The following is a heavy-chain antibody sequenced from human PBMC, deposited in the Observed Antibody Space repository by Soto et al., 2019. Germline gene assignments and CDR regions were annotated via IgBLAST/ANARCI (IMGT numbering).Heavy chain of an antibody. J-gene: IGHJ5*02. CDR1: GYSFTDYW. Sequence: GESLKISCKGSGYSFTDYWIGWVRQMPGKGLELMGTIYPGDSHTRYSPSFQGQVTISADKSISTAYLQWSSLKASDTAMYYCGRHSIVGTTDWFDPWGQGTLVTVSS. D-gene: IGHD1-26*01. V-gene: IGHV5-51*01. CDR3: GRHSIVGTTDWFDP. CDR2: IYPGDSHT.